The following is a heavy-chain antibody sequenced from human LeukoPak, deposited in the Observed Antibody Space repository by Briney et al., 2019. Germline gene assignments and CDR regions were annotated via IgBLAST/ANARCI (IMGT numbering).Heavy chain of an antibody. CDR1: GVAFDGKG. CDR2: INWNGGST. Sequence: GVAFDGKGRRWAHQEQRKGLEWVSGINWNGGSTGYADSVKGRFTISRDNAKNSLYLQMNSLRAEDTALYYCARGTTVVTPGAFDIWGQGTMVTVSS. D-gene: IGHD4-23*01. J-gene: IGHJ3*02. CDR3: ARGTTVVTPGAFDI. V-gene: IGHV3-20*03.